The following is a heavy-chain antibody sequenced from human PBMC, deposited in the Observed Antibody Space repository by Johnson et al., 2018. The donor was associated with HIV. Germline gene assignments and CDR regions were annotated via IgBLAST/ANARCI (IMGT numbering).Heavy chain of an antibody. Sequence: VQLVESGGGVVQPGRSLRLSCAASGFTFSSYGMHWVRQAPGKGLEWVAVIWYDGSNKYYADSVKGRFTIPRDNSKNTLYLQMNSLRAEDTAVYYCAKDRGYGGNLDAFDSWGQGTMVTVSS. CDR3: AKDRGYGGNLDAFDS. J-gene: IGHJ3*02. V-gene: IGHV3-33*06. D-gene: IGHD4-23*01. CDR2: IWYDGSNK. CDR1: GFTFSSYG.